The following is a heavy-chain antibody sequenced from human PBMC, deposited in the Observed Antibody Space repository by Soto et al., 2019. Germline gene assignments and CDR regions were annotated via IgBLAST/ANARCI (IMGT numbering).Heavy chain of an antibody. CDR1: GFTFSNYV. Sequence: GGSRRRSCATSGFTFSNYVMHWGRQAPGKGLEWVAVTRHDGTNKYYADSVKGRFTISRDNSKNTVHLQMNSLRGEDTAVYYCARDLSGPLDYWGQGTLVTVSS. CDR2: TRHDGTNK. CDR3: ARDLSGPLDY. V-gene: IGHV3-33*01. J-gene: IGHJ4*02.